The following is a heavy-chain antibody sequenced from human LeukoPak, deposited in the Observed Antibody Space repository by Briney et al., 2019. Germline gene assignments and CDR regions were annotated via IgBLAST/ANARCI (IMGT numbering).Heavy chain of an antibody. J-gene: IGHJ3*02. D-gene: IGHD3-22*01. CDR1: GFTFSSYG. V-gene: IGHV3-23*01. CDR3: AKDQYYYDSGGYDAFDI. CDR2: ISGSGGST. Sequence: GGSLRLSCAASGFTFSSYGMSWVRQAPGKGLEWVSAISGSGGSTYYADSVKGRFTISRDNSKNTLYLQMNSLRAEDTAVYYCAKDQYYYDSGGYDAFDIWGQGTMVTVSS.